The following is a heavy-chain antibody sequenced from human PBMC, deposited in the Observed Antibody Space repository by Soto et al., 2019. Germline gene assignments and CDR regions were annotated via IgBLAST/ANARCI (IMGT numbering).Heavy chain of an antibody. CDR1: GYSFTDYH. D-gene: IGHD2-8*01. CDR3: ARGHSTDCSNGVCSFFYNHEMDV. CDR2: INPKSGGT. V-gene: IGHV1-2*04. Sequence: VKVSCKASGYSFTDYHIHWVRQAPGQGLEWLGRINPKSGGTSTAQKFQGWVTMTRDRSISAVYMELTRLRSDDTAVYFCARGHSTDCSNGVCSFFYNHEMDVWGQGTTVTVSS. J-gene: IGHJ6*02.